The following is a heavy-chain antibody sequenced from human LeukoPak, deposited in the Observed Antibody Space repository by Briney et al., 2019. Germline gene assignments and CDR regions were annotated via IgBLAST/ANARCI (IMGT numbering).Heavy chain of an antibody. CDR3: ARTSGYGRLRWFDS. Sequence: PSETLSLTCAVSGGSLSSRDYSWSWIRQPPGKGLECIGYIYQSGNTYYNPSLKSRVIISADRSNNQFSLKLTSVTAADTAVYYCARTSGYGRLRWFDSWGQGAQVTVSS. CDR2: IYQSGNT. CDR1: GGSLSSRDYS. D-gene: IGHD5-12*01. V-gene: IGHV4-30-2*01. J-gene: IGHJ5*01.